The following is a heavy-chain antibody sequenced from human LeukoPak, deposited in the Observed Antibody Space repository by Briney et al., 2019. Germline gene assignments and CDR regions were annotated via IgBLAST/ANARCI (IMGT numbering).Heavy chain of an antibody. CDR2: IYYSGST. CDR3: ATRHHDYDDAFDI. J-gene: IGHJ3*02. CDR1: GGSISSSSYY. Sequence: SETLSLTCTVSGGSISSSSYYWGWIRQPPGKGLEWIGSIYYSGSTYYNPSLKSRVTISVDTSKNQFSLKLSSVTAADTAVYYCATRHHDYDDAFDIWGQGTMVTVSS. D-gene: IGHD1-14*01. V-gene: IGHV4-39*07.